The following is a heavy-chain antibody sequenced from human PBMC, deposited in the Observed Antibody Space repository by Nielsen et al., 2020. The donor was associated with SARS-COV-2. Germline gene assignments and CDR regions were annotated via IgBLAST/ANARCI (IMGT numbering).Heavy chain of an antibody. J-gene: IGHJ4*02. CDR3: ARVKWELLREGAFDY. CDR1: GGTFSSYA. D-gene: IGHD1-26*01. Sequence: SVKVSCKASGGTFSSYAISWVRQAPGQGLEWMGGIIPIFGTANYAQKFQGRVTITADESTSTAYMELSSLRSEDTAVYYCARVKWELLREGAFDYWGQGTLVTVSS. V-gene: IGHV1-69*13. CDR2: IIPIFGTA.